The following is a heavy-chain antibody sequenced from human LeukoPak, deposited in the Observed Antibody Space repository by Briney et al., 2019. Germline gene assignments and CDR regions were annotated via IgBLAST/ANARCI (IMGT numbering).Heavy chain of an antibody. Sequence: GGSLRLSCAASGFTFSSYRMTWVRQAPGKGLEWVSYIGISSSPIYYADSVKGRFTISRDNAKNSLYLQMNSLRAEDTAVYYCAREVLGGMDVWGQGTTVTVSS. V-gene: IGHV3-48*01. D-gene: IGHD3-16*01. J-gene: IGHJ6*02. CDR3: AREVLGGMDV. CDR1: GFTFSSYR. CDR2: IGISSSPI.